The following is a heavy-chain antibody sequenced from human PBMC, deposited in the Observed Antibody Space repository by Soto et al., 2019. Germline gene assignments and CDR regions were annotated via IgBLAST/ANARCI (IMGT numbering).Heavy chain of an antibody. J-gene: IGHJ6*02. CDR2: IWYDGSNK. D-gene: IGHD6-13*01. V-gene: IGHV3-33*01. CDR1: GFTFRSFG. CDR3: ARVQDRYGSNSRYGMDV. Sequence: GGSLRLSCTAAGFTFRSFGMHWVRQAPGKGLEWVAVIWYDGSNKCYADSVRGRFTISRDNSKNTLYLQMNSLRAEDTAMYYCARVQDRYGSNSRYGMDVWGQGTTVTVSS.